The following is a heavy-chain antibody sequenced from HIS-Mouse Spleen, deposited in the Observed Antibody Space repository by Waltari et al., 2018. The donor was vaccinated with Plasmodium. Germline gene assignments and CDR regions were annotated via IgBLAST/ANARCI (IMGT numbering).Heavy chain of an antibody. J-gene: IGHJ4*02. V-gene: IGHV4-59*01. CDR2: IYYSGST. Sequence: QVQLQESGPGLVKPSETLSLTCTVSGGSISSYYWSWIRQPPGKGLEWLAYIYYSGSTNDNPSPKSRVTRSVDTSKNQFSLKLSSVTAAETSVFYCARGGYSSSSYYFDYWGQGTLVTVSS. CDR3: ARGGYSSSSYYFDY. CDR1: GGSISSYY. D-gene: IGHD6-6*01.